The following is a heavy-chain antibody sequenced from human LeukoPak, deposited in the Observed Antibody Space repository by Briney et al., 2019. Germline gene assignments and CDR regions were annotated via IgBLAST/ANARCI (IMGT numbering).Heavy chain of an antibody. CDR3: ARGKNDILTGYRSGFFDY. CDR1: GYTFTGYY. D-gene: IGHD3-9*01. J-gene: IGHJ4*02. V-gene: IGHV1-2*04. CDR2: INPNSGGT. Sequence: ASVKVSCKASGYTFTGYYMHWVRQAPGQGLEWMGWINPNSGGTNYAQKFQGWVTMTRDTSTSTVYMELSSLRSEDTAVYYCARGKNDILTGYRSGFFDYWGQGTLVTVSS.